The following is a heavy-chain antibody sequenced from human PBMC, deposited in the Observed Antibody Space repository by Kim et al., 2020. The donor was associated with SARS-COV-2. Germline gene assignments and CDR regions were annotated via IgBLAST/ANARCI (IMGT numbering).Heavy chain of an antibody. V-gene: IGHV3-72*01. D-gene: IGHD6-13*01. CDR3: IAAAATEDY. Sequence: GGSLRLSCAASGFTFSDHYMDWVRQAPGKGLEWVGRTRNKANSYTTEYAASVKGRFTISRDDSKNSLYLQMNSLKTEDTAVYYCIAAAATEDYWGQGTLVTVSS. J-gene: IGHJ4*02. CDR1: GFTFSDHY. CDR2: TRNKANSYTT.